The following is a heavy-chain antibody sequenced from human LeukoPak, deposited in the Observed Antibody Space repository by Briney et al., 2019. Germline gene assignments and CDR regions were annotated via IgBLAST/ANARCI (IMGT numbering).Heavy chain of an antibody. V-gene: IGHV4-59*01. CDR3: ARNIIGPWDY. Sequence: SETLSLTCTVSGGSISSYYWSWIRQPPGKGLEWIGYIYYSGSTNYNPSLKSRVTISVDTSKNQFSLKLSPVTAADTAVYYCARNIIGPWDYWGQGTLVTVSS. CDR1: GGSISSYY. D-gene: IGHD2/OR15-2a*01. CDR2: IYYSGST. J-gene: IGHJ4*02.